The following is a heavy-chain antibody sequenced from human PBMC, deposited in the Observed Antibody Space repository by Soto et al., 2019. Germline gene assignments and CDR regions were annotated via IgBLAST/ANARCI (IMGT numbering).Heavy chain of an antibody. D-gene: IGHD3-10*01. J-gene: IGHJ5*02. CDR3: ARVYGSGSYYNVPWFDP. CDR1: GSTFTSYA. V-gene: IGHV1-3*01. CDR2: INAGNGNT. Sequence: ASVKVSCKASGSTFTSYAMHWVRQAPGQRLEWMGWINAGNGNTKYSQEFQGRVTITRDTSASTAYMELSSLRSEDTAVYYCARVYGSGSYYNVPWFDPWAQGTLVPVSS.